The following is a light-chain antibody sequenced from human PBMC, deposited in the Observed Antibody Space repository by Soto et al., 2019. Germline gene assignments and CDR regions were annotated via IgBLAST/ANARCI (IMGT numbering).Light chain of an antibody. J-gene: IGKJ1*01. CDR1: QNVDSTY. CDR3: QHYIMSLTT. V-gene: IGKV3-20*01. Sequence: DIVLTQSPGTLSLSPGERATLSCRASQNVDSTYLAWYQQKPGQAPRLVIYGSTRRAPGVPDRFSGSGSGTDFTLTISRLDPEDFAAYYCQHYIMSLTTFGQGTKVEVK. CDR2: GST.